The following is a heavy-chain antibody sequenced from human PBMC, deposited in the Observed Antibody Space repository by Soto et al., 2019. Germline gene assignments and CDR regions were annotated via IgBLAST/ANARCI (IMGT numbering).Heavy chain of an antibody. CDR2: VHPSGGNT. Sequence: VKVSCKASGYSFTAYFMHWVRQAPGQGLEWMGIVHPSGGNTNYAQKFQGRVTMTWDTSTTTVYMELSSLRSDDTAVYYCARAPYSSSSFFFDYWGQGTPVTVSS. J-gene: IGHJ4*02. CDR3: ARAPYSSSSFFFDY. CDR1: GYSFTAYF. D-gene: IGHD6-6*01. V-gene: IGHV1-46*01.